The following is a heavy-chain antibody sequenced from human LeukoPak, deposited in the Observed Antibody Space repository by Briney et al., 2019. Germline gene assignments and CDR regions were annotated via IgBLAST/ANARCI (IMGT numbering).Heavy chain of an antibody. J-gene: IGHJ4*02. CDR1: GGSISSGGYY. CDR2: IYYSGST. D-gene: IGHD3-3*01. V-gene: IGHV4-31*03. Sequence: SETLSLTCTVSGGSISSGGYYWSWIRQHPGKGLEWIGYIYYSGSTYYNPSLKSRVTISVDTPKNQFSLKLSSVTAADTAVYYCASIVLRFLEWLLGPFGGRGQVALVTVSS. CDR3: ASIVLRFLEWLLGPFGG.